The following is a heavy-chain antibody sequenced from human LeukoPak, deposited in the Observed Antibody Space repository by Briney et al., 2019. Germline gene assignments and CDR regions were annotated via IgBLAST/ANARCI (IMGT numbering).Heavy chain of an antibody. D-gene: IGHD3-10*01. CDR1: GSTFSSYG. V-gene: IGHV3-33*01. CDR2: IWYDGSNK. Sequence: GGSLRLSCAASGSTFSSYGMHWVRQAPGKGLEWVAVIWYDGSNKYYADSVKGRFTISRDNSKNTLYLQMNSLRAEDTAVYYCARDLTSRSLYYYGSGSLVYGMDVWGQGTTVTVSS. J-gene: IGHJ6*02. CDR3: ARDLTSRSLYYYGSGSLVYGMDV.